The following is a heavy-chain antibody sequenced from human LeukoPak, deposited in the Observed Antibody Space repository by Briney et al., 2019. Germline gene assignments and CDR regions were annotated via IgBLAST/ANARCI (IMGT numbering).Heavy chain of an antibody. J-gene: IGHJ4*02. CDR3: ARLYSSSSIDY. Sequence: SETLSLTCAVSGGSISSGGYSWSWIRQPPGKGLEWIGYIYHSGSTYYNPSLKSRVTISVDRSKNQFSLKLSSVTAADTAVYYCARLYSSSSIDYWGQGTLVTVSS. V-gene: IGHV4-30-2*01. CDR1: GGSISSGGYS. D-gene: IGHD6-6*01. CDR2: IYHSGST.